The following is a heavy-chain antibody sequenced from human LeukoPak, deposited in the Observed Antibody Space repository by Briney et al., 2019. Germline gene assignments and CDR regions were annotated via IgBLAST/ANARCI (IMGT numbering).Heavy chain of an antibody. Sequence: ASVKVSCKVSGYTLTELSMHWVRQAPGKGLEWMGGFDPEDGETIYAQKSQGRVTMTEDTSTDTAYMELSSLRSEDTAVYYCATNYDSSGYSDLDIWGQGTMVTVSS. CDR2: FDPEDGET. V-gene: IGHV1-24*01. D-gene: IGHD3-22*01. J-gene: IGHJ3*02. CDR3: ATNYDSSGYSDLDI. CDR1: GYTLTELS.